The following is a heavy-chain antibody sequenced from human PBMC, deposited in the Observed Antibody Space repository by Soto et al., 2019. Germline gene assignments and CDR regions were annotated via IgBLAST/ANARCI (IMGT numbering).Heavy chain of an antibody. J-gene: IGHJ4*02. Sequence: QVQLVQSGAEVKKTGSSVKVSCKASGGNFNTFGFSWVRQAPGQGLEWMGGIIPFFGKAKYSQMFEDKITIPADECRSTVYMDLRSLTFEDTAIYYCARSAPMEAGDKYYYDFWGQGALITVSS. CDR1: GGNFNTFG. V-gene: IGHV1-69*01. CDR3: ARSAPMEAGDKYYYDF. CDR2: IIPFFGKA. D-gene: IGHD3-16*01.